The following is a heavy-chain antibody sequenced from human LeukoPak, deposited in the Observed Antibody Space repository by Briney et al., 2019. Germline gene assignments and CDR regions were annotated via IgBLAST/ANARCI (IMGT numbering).Heavy chain of an antibody. D-gene: IGHD4-17*01. CDR3: ARDGELTVTRRWFDP. Sequence: ASVKVSCKASGYTFTGYYIHWVRQAPGQGLEWMGWINPNSGGTNYAQKFQGRVTMTRDTSISTAYMELRSLRSDDTAVYYCARDGELTVTRRWFDPWGQGTLVTVSS. CDR1: GYTFTGYY. J-gene: IGHJ5*02. V-gene: IGHV1-2*02. CDR2: INPNSGGT.